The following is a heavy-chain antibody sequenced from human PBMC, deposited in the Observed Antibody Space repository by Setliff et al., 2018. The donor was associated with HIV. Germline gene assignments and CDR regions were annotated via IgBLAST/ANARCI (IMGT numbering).Heavy chain of an antibody. CDR2: INHSGTT. J-gene: IGHJ4*02. CDR3: AAKPMIRGRPFAF. V-gene: IGHV4-34*01. D-gene: IGHD3-10*01. CDR1: GPSFSGYY. Sequence: SETLSLTCAVYGPSFSGYYWNWIRQFPGKSLEWIGEINHSGTTNYSPSFKSRLNISVDVSKNQFSLWLASLSAADTAAYFCAAKPMIRGRPFAFWGQATLVTVSS.